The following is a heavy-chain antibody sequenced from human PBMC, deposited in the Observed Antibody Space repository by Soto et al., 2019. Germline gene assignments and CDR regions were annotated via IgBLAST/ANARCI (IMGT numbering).Heavy chain of an antibody. Sequence: QVQLQQWGAGLLKPSETLSLTCAVYGGSFSGYYWSWIRQPPGKGLEWIGEINHSGSTNYNPSLKSRVTISVDTSKNQFSLKRSSVTAADTAVYYCARGRSYRVIIYYYYGMDVWGQGTTVTVSS. CDR1: GGSFSGYY. CDR2: INHSGST. V-gene: IGHV4-34*01. CDR3: ARGRSYRVIIYYYYGMDV. J-gene: IGHJ6*02. D-gene: IGHD3-16*02.